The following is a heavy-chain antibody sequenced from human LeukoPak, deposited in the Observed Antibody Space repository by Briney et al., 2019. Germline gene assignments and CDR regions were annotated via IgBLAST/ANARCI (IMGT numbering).Heavy chain of an antibody. V-gene: IGHV4-39*01. J-gene: IGHJ4*02. Sequence: SETLSLTCTVSGGSVSSSSYSWGWIRQPPGQGLEWIGNNYYSGITYYNPSLKSRVTMSVDTSKNQFSLNLSSVTASDTAVYYCARVVVVTATDYFQYWGQGILVTVSS. D-gene: IGHD2-21*02. CDR3: ARVVVVTATDYFQY. CDR2: NYYSGIT. CDR1: GGSVSSSSYS.